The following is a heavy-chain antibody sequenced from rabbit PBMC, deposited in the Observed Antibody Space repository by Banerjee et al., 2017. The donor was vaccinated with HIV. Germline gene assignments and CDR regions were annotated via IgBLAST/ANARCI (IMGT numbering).Heavy chain of an antibody. D-gene: IGHD4-1*01. V-gene: IGHV1S45*01. CDR1: GIDFSNYG. Sequence: QEQLVESGGGLVTLGGSLKLSCKASGIDFSNYGISWVRRAPGKGLEWIACINTSSGNTVYANWAKGRFTISKTSSTTVTLQMTSLTAADTASYFCARDLAGVIGWNFNLWGQGTLVTVS. CDR3: ARDLAGVIGWNFNL. J-gene: IGHJ4*01. CDR2: INTSSGNT.